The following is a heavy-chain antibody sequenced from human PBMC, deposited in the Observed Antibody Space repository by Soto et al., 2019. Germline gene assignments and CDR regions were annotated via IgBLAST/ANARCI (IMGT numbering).Heavy chain of an antibody. V-gene: IGHV1-18*01. CDR1: GYTFTSYG. D-gene: IGHD3-16*02. J-gene: IGHJ4*02. CDR3: ARDSENDYVWGSYPATLGY. CDR2: ISAYNGNT. Sequence: GASVKVSCKASGYTFTSYGISWVRQAPGQGLEWMGWISAYNGNTNYAQKLQGRVTMTTDTSTSTAYMELRSLRSDDTAVYYCARDSENDYVWGSYPATLGYWGQGTLVTVSS.